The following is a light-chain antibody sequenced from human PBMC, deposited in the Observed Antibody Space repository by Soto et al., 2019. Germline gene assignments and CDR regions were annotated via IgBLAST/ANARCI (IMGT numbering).Light chain of an antibody. V-gene: IGKV3-15*01. J-gene: IGKJ1*01. Sequence: EIVMTQSPATLSVSPGERATLSCRASQGVSSNLAWYQQKPGQAPRLLIYDASTRATGIPARFSGSGSETEFTLTISSLQSEDFALYYCQQYNSWPLAGRAFGQGTKVEIK. CDR3: QQYNSWPLAGRA. CDR1: QGVSSN. CDR2: DAS.